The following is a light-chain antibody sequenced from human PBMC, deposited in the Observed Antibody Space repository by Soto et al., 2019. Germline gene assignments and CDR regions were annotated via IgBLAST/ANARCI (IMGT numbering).Light chain of an antibody. CDR1: QSLSSG. V-gene: IGKV3-11*01. J-gene: IGKJ4*01. CDR2: DAS. CDR3: QQRSNWPPT. Sequence: EIVLTQSPATLSLSPGERATLSCGASQSLSSGLAWYQQKPGQAPRLLIYDASNRATGIPARFSGSGSGTDFTVTISSLEPEDFAIYYCQQRSNWPPTFGGGTKVEI.